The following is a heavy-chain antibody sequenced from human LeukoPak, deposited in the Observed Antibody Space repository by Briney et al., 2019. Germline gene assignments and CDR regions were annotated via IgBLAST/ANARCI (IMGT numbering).Heavy chain of an antibody. CDR2: IKNKIDGGTT. CDR3: SKYNPYDALDY. D-gene: IGHD1-1*01. CDR1: GFXFSQDW. Sequence: GGSLRLSCAGSGFXFSQDWMSWVRQVPGKGLKWLGLIKNKIDGGTTDYAVTVKGRFTISRDDSKNTLYLQMNSLKTGDTAVYYCSKYNPYDALDYWGQGTLVTVSS. V-gene: IGHV3-15*01. J-gene: IGHJ4*02.